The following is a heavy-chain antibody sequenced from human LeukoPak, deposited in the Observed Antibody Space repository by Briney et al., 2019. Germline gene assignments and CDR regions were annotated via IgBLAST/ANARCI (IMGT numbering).Heavy chain of an antibody. V-gene: IGHV5-51*01. CDR2: IYPGDSHT. D-gene: IGHD2-15*01. J-gene: IGHJ4*02. Sequence: GESLQISCKGSRYIFTSYWIGWGRQMPGKGLEWMGIIYPGDSHTRYSPSFQGQVTISADKSVSTAYLQWSSLKASDTAMYYCARHLSQYSETTPDYWGQGTLVTVSS. CDR3: ARHLSQYSETTPDY. CDR1: RYIFTSYW.